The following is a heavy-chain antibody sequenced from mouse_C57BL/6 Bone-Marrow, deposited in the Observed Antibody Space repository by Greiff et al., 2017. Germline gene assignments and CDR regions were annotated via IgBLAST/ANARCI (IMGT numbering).Heavy chain of an antibody. V-gene: IGHV1-59*01. J-gene: IGHJ3*01. CDR2: IDPSDSYT. CDR1: GYTFTSYW. CDR3: ARDVVSWFAY. Sequence: QVQLQQPGAELVRPGTSVKLSCKASGYTFTSYWMHWVKQRPGQGLEWIGVIDPSDSYTNYNQKFKGKATLTVDTSSSTAYMQLSSLTSEDSAVYYCARDVVSWFAYWGQGTLFTVSA.